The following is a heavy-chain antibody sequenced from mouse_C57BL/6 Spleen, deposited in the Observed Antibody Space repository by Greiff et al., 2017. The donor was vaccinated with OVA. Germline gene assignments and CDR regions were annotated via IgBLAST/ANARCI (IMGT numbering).Heavy chain of an antibody. CDR2: IDPSDSYT. CDR3: ARSTVVASYYYAMDY. V-gene: IGHV1-69*01. CDR1: GYTFTSYW. Sequence: QVQLQQSGAELVMPGASVKLSCKASGYTFTSYWMHWVKQRPGQGLEWIGEIDPSDSYTNYNQKFKGKSTLTVDKSSSTAYMQLSSLTSEDSAVYYCARSTVVASYYYAMDYWGQGTSVTVSS. D-gene: IGHD1-1*01. J-gene: IGHJ4*01.